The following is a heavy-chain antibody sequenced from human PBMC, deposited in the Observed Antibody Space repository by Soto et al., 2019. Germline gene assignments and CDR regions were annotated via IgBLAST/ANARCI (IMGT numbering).Heavy chain of an antibody. D-gene: IGHD4-17*01. CDR3: VRSPDYGGKGYYFDY. Sequence: PSETLSLTCTVSGGSISSGDYYWSWIRQPPGKGLEWIGYIYYSGSTYYNPSLKSRVTISVDTSKNQFSLKLSSVTAADTAVYYCVRSPDYGGKGYYFDYWGQGTLVTVSS. V-gene: IGHV4-30-4*01. CDR2: IYYSGST. CDR1: GGSISSGDYY. J-gene: IGHJ4*02.